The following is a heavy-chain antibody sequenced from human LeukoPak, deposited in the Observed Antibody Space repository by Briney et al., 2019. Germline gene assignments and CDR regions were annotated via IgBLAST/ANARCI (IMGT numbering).Heavy chain of an antibody. CDR1: GFTFSSYS. Sequence: GGSLRLSCAASGFTFSSYSMNWVRQAPGKGLEWVSSISSSSYIYYADSVKGRFTISRDNAKNSLYLQMNSLRAEDTAVYYCARRYYDSSGYYLDYWGQGTLVTVSS. J-gene: IGHJ4*02. D-gene: IGHD3-22*01. V-gene: IGHV3-21*01. CDR3: ARRYYDSSGYYLDY. CDR2: ISSSSYI.